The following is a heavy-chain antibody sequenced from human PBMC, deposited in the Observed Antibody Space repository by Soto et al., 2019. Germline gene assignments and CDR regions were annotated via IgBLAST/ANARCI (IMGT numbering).Heavy chain of an antibody. Sequence: QVQLQQWGAGLLKPSETLSLTCAVYGGSFSGYYWSWIRQPPGKGLEWIGEINHSGITNYNPSLKSRVTILVDTSQNQFSLTLSSVTDADTAVYYCTRGGSSWGIWGQGKMVTVSS. V-gene: IGHV4-34*01. D-gene: IGHD6-13*01. J-gene: IGHJ3*02. CDR3: TRGGSSWGI. CDR2: INHSGIT. CDR1: GGSFSGYY.